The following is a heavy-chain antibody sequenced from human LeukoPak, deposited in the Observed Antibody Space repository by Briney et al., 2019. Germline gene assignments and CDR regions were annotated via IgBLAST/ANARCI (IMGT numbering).Heavy chain of an antibody. CDR3: ARDSLRQLVRTSCRLDL. J-gene: IGHJ4*02. CDR2: IRYDGSDK. Sequence: GGSLRLSCAASGFFFRTYGIHWVRQAPGKGLEWVSFIRYDGSDKYCVDSVRGRFSVSRDNSRNTLYLQMNSLRPVDAGIYFCARDSLRQLVRTSCRLDLWGQGTVVTVSS. V-gene: IGHV3-30*02. CDR1: GFFFRTYG. D-gene: IGHD6-6*01.